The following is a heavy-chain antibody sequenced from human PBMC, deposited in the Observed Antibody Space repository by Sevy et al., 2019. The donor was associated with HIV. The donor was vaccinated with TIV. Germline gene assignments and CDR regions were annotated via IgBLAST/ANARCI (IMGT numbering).Heavy chain of an antibody. J-gene: IGHJ3*02. CDR2: IWYDGSNK. Sequence: GGSLRLSCAASGFTFSSYGMHWVRQAPGKGLEWVAVIWYDGSNKYYADSVKGRFTISRDKSKNTLYLQMNSLRAEDTAVYYGAGGRKPYNGNYGGSKSDAFDIWGQGTMVTVSS. CDR1: GFTFSSYG. V-gene: IGHV3-33*01. D-gene: IGHD1-26*01. CDR3: AGGRKPYNGNYGGSKSDAFDI.